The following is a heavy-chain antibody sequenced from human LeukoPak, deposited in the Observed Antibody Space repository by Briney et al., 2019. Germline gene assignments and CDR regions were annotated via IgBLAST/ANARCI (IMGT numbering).Heavy chain of an antibody. D-gene: IGHD6-13*01. CDR1: GLTVSSNY. J-gene: IGHJ4*02. CDR2: IYSGGRT. CDR3: ASIVAAGKGYFDY. Sequence: GGSLGLSCAASGLTVSSNYMSWVRQAPGKGLECVSVIYSGGRTYYADSVKGRFTISRDNSKNTLYLQMNSLRAEDTAVYYCASIVAAGKGYFDYWGQGTLVTVSS. V-gene: IGHV3-66*01.